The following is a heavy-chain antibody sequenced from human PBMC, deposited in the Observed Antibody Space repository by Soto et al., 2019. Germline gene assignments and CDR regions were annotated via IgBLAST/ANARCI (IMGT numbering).Heavy chain of an antibody. CDR2: IYWDDDK. CDR3: AHKSRITIFGANGWFDP. D-gene: IGHD3-3*01. J-gene: IGHJ5*02. Sequence: SGPTLVKPTQTLTLTCTFSGFSLSTSGVGVGWIRQPPGKALEWLALIYWDDDKRYSPSLKSRLTITKDTSKNQVVLTMTNMDPVDTATYYCAHKSRITIFGANGWFDPWGQGTLVTVSS. V-gene: IGHV2-5*02. CDR1: GFSLSTSGVG.